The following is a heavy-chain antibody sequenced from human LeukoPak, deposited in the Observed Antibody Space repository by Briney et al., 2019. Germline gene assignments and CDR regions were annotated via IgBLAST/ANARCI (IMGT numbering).Heavy chain of an antibody. CDR2: FDPEDGET. D-gene: IGHD2-2*02. CDR1: GYTLTELS. V-gene: IGHV1-24*01. J-gene: IGHJ5*02. CDR3: ATVNSRYHQLLYEPLVVFDP. Sequence: ASVKVSCKVSGYTLTELSMHWVRQAPGKGLEWMGGFDPEDGETIYAQKFQGRVTMTEDTSTDIAYMELSSLRSEDTAVYYCATVNSRYHQLLYEPLVVFDPWGQGTLVTVSS.